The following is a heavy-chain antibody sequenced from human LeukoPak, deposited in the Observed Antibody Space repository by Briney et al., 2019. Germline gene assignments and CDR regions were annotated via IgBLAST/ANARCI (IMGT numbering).Heavy chain of an antibody. CDR2: INPNTGNL. CDR1: GYTFTNYA. D-gene: IGHD3-16*02. CDR3: ARAYQRLGGLSFPDS. Sequence: ASVKVSCKASGYTFTNYAMNWVRQAPGQGLEWMGWINPNTGNLTYAQGFTGRFVFSLDTSVTTTYLQISGLKAEDTAVYYCARAYQRLGGLSFPDSWGQGTLVTVSS. V-gene: IGHV7-4-1*02. J-gene: IGHJ5*01.